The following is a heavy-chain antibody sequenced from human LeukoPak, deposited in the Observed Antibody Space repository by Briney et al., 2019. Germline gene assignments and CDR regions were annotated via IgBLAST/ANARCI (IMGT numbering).Heavy chain of an antibody. CDR3: AKDSSIVGATTADY. CDR2: ISGSGGST. CDR1: GFTFSSYA. D-gene: IGHD1-26*01. J-gene: IGHJ4*02. V-gene: IGHV3-23*01. Sequence: PGGSLRLSCAASGFTFSSYAMSWVRQAPGKGPEWVSAISGSGGSTYYADSVKGRFTISRDNSKNTLYLQMNSLRAEDTAVYYCAKDSSIVGATTADYWGQGTLVTVSS.